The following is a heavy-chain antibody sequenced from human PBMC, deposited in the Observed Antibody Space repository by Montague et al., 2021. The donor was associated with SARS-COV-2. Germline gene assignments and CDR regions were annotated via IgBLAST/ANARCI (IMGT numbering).Heavy chain of an antibody. CDR1: GFTFSSYA. J-gene: IGHJ6*02. CDR3: TRELTYYGMDV. D-gene: IGHD2-21*02. V-gene: IGHV3-30*09. Sequence: SLRLSFSASGFTFSSYAMHWVRQAPGKGLEWVAVISYDGSNKYYADSVKGRFASSRDNSKNTLYLQMNSLRAEDTAVYYCTRELTYYGMDVWGQGTTVT. CDR2: ISYDGSNK.